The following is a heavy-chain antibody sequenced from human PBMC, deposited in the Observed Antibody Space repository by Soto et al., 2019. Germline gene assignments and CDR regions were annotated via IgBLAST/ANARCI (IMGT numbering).Heavy chain of an antibody. V-gene: IGHV3-53*01. J-gene: IGHJ4*02. CDR1: GFKVGSSY. D-gene: IGHD1-26*01. CDR3: ATDSRNVGIGYFDS. CDR2: IVSGGST. Sequence: GGSLRLSCAASGFKVGSSYVTWVRQAPGEGLEWVSVIVSGGSTHYADSVTDRFTVSRDVSNNTVYLHMSSLRAEDTAVYFCATDSRNVGIGYFDSWGLGTLVTVSS.